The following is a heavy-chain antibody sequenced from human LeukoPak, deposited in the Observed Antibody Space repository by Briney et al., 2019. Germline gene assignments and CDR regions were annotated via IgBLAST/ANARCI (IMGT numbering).Heavy chain of an antibody. CDR2: IYYSGTT. J-gene: IGHJ5*02. V-gene: IGHV4-30-4*01. CDR1: GGSISSGTYY. Sequence: SQTLSLTCTVSGGSISSGTYYWSWIRQPPGKGPEWIGYIYYSGTTYYNPSLKSRATISVDTSKNQFSLKLSSVTAADTAVYYCARDRRDGYNTNWFDPWGQGTLVTVSS. CDR3: ARDRRDGYNTNWFDP. D-gene: IGHD5-24*01.